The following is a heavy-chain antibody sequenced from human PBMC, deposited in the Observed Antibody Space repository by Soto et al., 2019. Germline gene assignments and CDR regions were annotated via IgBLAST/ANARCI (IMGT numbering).Heavy chain of an antibody. CDR3: ARVEGTYFYYYMDV. V-gene: IGHV4-59*08. CDR2: IYYTGDT. CDR1: GGSISSYS. J-gene: IGHJ6*03. D-gene: IGHD1-1*01. Sequence: SETLSLTCTVSGGSISSYSWSWIRQPPGKGLEWIGYIYYTGDTNSNPSLKSRVTISVDTSKNQFSLKLSSVTAADTAVYYCARVEGTYFYYYMDVWGKGTTVTVSS.